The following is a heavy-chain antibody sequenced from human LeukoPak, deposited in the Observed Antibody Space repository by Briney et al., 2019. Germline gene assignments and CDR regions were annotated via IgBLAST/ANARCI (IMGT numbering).Heavy chain of an antibody. V-gene: IGHV3-43*02. CDR3: AKDLHSSGLEY. J-gene: IGHJ4*02. CDR2: ISGDGGST. Sequence: GGSLRLSCAASGFTFDDYAMHWVRQAPGKGLEWVPLISGDGGSTYYADSVKGRFTISRDNSKNSLYLQMNSLRTEDIALYYCAKDLHSSGLEYWGQGTLVTVSS. CDR1: GFTFDDYA. D-gene: IGHD6-19*01.